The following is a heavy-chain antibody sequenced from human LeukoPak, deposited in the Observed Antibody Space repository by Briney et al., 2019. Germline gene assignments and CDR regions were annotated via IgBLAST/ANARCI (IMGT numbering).Heavy chain of an antibody. Sequence: GASVKVSCKASGYTFTSYGISWVRQAPGQGLEWMGWISAYNSNTNYAQKLQGRVTMTTDTSTSTAYMELRSLRSDDTAVYYCARAHQDIVVVVAADNGYYYYMDVWGKGTTVTTSS. CDR1: GYTFTSYG. D-gene: IGHD2-15*01. J-gene: IGHJ6*03. CDR2: ISAYNSNT. V-gene: IGHV1-18*01. CDR3: ARAHQDIVVVVAADNGYYYYMDV.